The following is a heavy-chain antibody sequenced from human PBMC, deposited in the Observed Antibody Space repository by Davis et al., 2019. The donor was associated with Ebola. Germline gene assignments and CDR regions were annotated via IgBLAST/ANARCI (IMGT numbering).Heavy chain of an antibody. CDR1: GFTFTSYS. CDR2: ISGSGST. CDR3: TTRLVNHFDY. D-gene: IGHD6-19*01. V-gene: IGHV3-23*01. J-gene: IGHJ4*02. Sequence: GESLKISCAASGFTFTSYSMTWVRQAPGKGLEWVSGISGSGSTYYADSVKGRFTISRDDSKNTLFLQMNTLRAEDTAVYYCTTRLVNHFDYWGQGTLVTVSS.